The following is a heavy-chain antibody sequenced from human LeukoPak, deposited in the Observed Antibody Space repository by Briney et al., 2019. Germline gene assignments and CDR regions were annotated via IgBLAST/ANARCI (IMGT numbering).Heavy chain of an antibody. CDR3: TNDRHSSGSFDWFAP. D-gene: IGHD6-19*01. CDR2: ISGSGGST. Sequence: GGSLRLSCAASGFTFSSYGMSWVRQAPGKGLEWVSAISGSGGSTYYADSVKGRFTISRDNSKNTMYLQMSSLGPQDTAVYYCTNDRHSSGSFDWFAPWGQGTLVTVSS. CDR1: GFTFSSYG. V-gene: IGHV3-23*01. J-gene: IGHJ5*02.